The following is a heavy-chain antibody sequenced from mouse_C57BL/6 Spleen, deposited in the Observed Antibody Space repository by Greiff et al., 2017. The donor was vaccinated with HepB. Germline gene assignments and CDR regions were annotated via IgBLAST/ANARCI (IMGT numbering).Heavy chain of an antibody. V-gene: IGHV1-61*01. CDR3: ARRGNGYAMDY. J-gene: IGHJ4*01. Sequence: QVQLQQPGAELVRPGSSVKLSCKASGYTFTSYWMDWVKQRPGQGLEWIGNIYPSDSETHYNQKFKDKATLTVDKPSSTAYMQLSSLTSEDSAVYYCARRGNGYAMDYWGQGTSVTVSS. D-gene: IGHD2-1*01. CDR1: GYTFTSYW. CDR2: IYPSDSET.